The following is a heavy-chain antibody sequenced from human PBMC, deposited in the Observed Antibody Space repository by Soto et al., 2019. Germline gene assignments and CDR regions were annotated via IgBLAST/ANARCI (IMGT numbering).Heavy chain of an antibody. Sequence: QVQLVESGGGVVQPGRSLRLSCAASGFTFTSYGMHWVRQAPGKGLEWVALISYDGSITYYADSVKGRFTISRDTSKNTLYLQMNSLRAEDTAVYFCAKSRYGAPFYWGQGTLVTVSS. D-gene: IGHD5-18*01. CDR1: GFTFTSYG. CDR2: ISYDGSIT. CDR3: AKSRYGAPFY. V-gene: IGHV3-30*18. J-gene: IGHJ4*02.